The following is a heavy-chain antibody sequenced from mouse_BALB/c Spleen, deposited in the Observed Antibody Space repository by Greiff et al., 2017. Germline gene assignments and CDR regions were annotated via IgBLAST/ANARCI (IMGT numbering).Heavy chain of an antibody. D-gene: IGHD4-1*01. CDR2: IDPENGNT. J-gene: IGHJ2*01. V-gene: IGHV14-1*02. CDR3: VANWVYFDY. Sequence: EVQLQQSGAELVRPGALVKLSCKASGFNIKDYYMHWVKQRPEQGLEWIGWIDPENGNTIYDPKFQGKASITADTSSNTAYLQLSSLTSEDTAVYYCVANWVYFDYWGQGTTLTVSS. CDR1: GFNIKDYY.